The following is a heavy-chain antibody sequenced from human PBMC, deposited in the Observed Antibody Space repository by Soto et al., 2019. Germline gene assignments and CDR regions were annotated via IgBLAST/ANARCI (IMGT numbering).Heavy chain of an antibody. Sequence: EVQLLESGGGLVQPGGSLRLSCAASGFTFSSCAMSWVRQAPGKGLEWVSVISGSGGSTYYADSVKGRFTISRDNSKNTLYLQMNSLRVQDTGVYYCAKDDFGQWLGYDAFDIWGQGTMVTVSS. V-gene: IGHV3-23*01. CDR2: ISGSGGST. CDR3: AKDDFGQWLGYDAFDI. D-gene: IGHD6-19*01. J-gene: IGHJ3*02. CDR1: GFTFSSCA.